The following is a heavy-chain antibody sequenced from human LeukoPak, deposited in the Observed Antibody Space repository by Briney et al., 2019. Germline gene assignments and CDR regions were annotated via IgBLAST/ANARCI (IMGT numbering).Heavy chain of an antibody. CDR2: ISSSGSTI. CDR1: GFTFSDYY. V-gene: IGHV3-11*01. Sequence: GSLRLSCAASGFTFSDYYMSWIRQAPGKGLEWVSYISSSGSTIYYADSVKGRFTISRDNAKNSLYLQMNSLRAEDTAVYYCARLRYDFWSGYYLPTYMDVWGKGTTVTVSS. CDR3: ARLRYDFWSGYYLPTYMDV. D-gene: IGHD3-3*01. J-gene: IGHJ6*03.